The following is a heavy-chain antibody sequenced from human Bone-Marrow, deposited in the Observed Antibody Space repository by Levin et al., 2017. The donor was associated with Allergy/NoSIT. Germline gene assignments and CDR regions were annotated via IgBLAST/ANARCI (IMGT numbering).Heavy chain of an antibody. V-gene: IGHV5-51*01. J-gene: IGHJ4*02. CDR3: AGPASVTYSTGWYGGD. CDR2: IFPGDSTI. Sequence: LGESLKISCKGYGYSFSSYWIGWVRQTPDKGLEWLGIIFPGDSTIRYSPSFQGHVSLSVDKSINTAYLQWSSLEASDTAIYYCAGPASVTYSTGWYGGDWGQGTLVTVSS. CDR1: GYSFSSYW. D-gene: IGHD6-19*01.